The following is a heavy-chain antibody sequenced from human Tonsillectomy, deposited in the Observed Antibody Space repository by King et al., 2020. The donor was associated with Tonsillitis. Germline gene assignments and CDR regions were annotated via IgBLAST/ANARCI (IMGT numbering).Heavy chain of an antibody. CDR2: VYYSGST. D-gene: IGHD5-18*01. Sequence: QLQESGPGLVKPSETLSLTCTASGDSISSSSYYWGWIRQPPGKGLEWIGNVYYSGSTYYNPSLKSRVTISVDTSKNQFSLKLSSVTAADTAVYYCARRGGQVWGNYLDYWGQGTLVTVSS. J-gene: IGHJ4*02. CDR1: GDSISSSSYY. CDR3: ARRGGQVWGNYLDY. V-gene: IGHV4-39*01.